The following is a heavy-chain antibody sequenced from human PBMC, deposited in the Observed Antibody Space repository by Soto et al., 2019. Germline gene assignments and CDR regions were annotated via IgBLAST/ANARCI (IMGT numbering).Heavy chain of an antibody. J-gene: IGHJ4*02. CDR1: GFTFSSYS. V-gene: IGHV3-21*01. CDR2: ISSSSSYI. D-gene: IGHD6-19*01. Sequence: PGGSLRLSCAASGFTFSSYSMNWVRQAPGKGLEWVSSISSSSSYIYYADSVKGRFTISRDNAKNSLYLQMNSLRAEDTAVYYCAREYGSGWAMTFDYWGQGTMVTVSS. CDR3: AREYGSGWAMTFDY.